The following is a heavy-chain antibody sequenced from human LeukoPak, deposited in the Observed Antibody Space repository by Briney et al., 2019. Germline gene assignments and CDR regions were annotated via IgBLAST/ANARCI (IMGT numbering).Heavy chain of an antibody. D-gene: IGHD2-21*01. J-gene: IGHJ4*02. CDR3: AREDGVLWFFDY. CDR2: IYTSGST. CDR1: GGSISSGSYY. Sequence: PSQTLSLTCTVSGGSISSGSYYWSWIRQPAGKGLEWIGRIYTSGSTNYNPSLKSRVTISVDTSKNQFSLKLSSVTAADTAVYYSAREDGVLWFFDYWGQGTPVTVSS. V-gene: IGHV4-61*02.